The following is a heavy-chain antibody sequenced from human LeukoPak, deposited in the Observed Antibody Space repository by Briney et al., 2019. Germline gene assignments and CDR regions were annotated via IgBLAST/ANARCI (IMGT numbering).Heavy chain of an antibody. J-gene: IGHJ4*02. V-gene: IGHV3-48*04. CDR1: GFTFSSYA. CDR3: ARARPDYGSGALAY. Sequence: PGGSLRLSCAASGFTFSSYAMHWVRQAPGKGLEWVSYISSSSSTIYYADSVKGRFTISRDNAKNSLFLQMNSLRAEDTAVYYCARARPDYGSGALAYWGQGTLVTVSS. CDR2: ISSSSSTI. D-gene: IGHD3-10*01.